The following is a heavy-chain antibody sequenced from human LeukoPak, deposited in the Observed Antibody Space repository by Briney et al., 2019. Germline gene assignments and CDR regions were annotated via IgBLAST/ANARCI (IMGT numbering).Heavy chain of an antibody. CDR2: MNPNSGNT. CDR1: GYTFTSYD. CDR3: ARTYYYDSSGYVRLAFDI. J-gene: IGHJ3*02. Sequence: ASVKVSCKASGYTFTSYDINWVRQATGQGLEWMGWMNPNSGNTGYAQKFLGRVTMTRNTSISTAYMELSSLRSEDTAVYYCARTYYYDSSGYVRLAFDIWGQGTMVTVSS. V-gene: IGHV1-8*01. D-gene: IGHD3-22*01.